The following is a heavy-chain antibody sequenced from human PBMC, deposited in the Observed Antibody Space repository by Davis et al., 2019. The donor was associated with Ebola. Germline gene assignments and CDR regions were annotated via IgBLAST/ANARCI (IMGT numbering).Heavy chain of an antibody. CDR1: GGSVSSGSYY. V-gene: IGHV4-39*07. CDR2: IYYSGST. J-gene: IGHJ4*02. D-gene: IGHD3-16*02. Sequence: MPSETLSLTCTVSGGSVSSGSYYWGWICQPPGKGLEWIGNIYYSGSTNYNPSLKSRVTISVDTSKNQFSLKLSSVTAADTAVYYCARDRGGYTPYYFDYWGQGTLVTVSS. CDR3: ARDRGGYTPYYFDY.